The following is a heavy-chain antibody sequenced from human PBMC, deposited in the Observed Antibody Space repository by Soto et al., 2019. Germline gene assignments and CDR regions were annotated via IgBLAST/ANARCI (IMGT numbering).Heavy chain of an antibody. V-gene: IGHV4-39*01. CDR1: GGSISSSSYY. D-gene: IGHD5-18*01. CDR2: IYYSGST. CDR3: ARGPRGYSYGSLFDY. Sequence: SETLSLTCTVSGGSISSSSYYWGWIRQPPGKGLEWIGSIYYSGSTYYNPSLKSRVTISVDTSKNQFSLKLSSVTAADTAVYYCARGPRGYSYGSLFDYWGQGTLVTVS. J-gene: IGHJ4*02.